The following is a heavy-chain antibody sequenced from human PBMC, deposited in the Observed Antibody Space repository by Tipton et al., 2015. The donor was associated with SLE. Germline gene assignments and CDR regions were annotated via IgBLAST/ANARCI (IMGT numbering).Heavy chain of an antibody. CDR3: ARDGDYDFWSGYWGY. D-gene: IGHD3-3*01. V-gene: IGHV3-23*04. J-gene: IGHJ4*02. CDR2: ISGSGDTT. Sequence: QLVQSGGGVVQPGRSLRLSCTASGFLFSNYAMNWVRQAPGKGLEWVSVISGSGDTTYYADSVKGRFTISRDNAKNSLYLQMNSLRAEDTAVYYCARDGDYDFWSGYWGYWGQGTLVTVSS. CDR1: GFLFSNYA.